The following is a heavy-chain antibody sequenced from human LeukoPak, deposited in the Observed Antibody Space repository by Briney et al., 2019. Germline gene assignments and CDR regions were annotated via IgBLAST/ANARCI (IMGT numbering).Heavy chain of an antibody. V-gene: IGHV1-2*02. D-gene: IGHD3-22*01. CDR3: ARDHYYDSSGYYYPQIDY. CDR2: INPNSGGT. Sequence: ASVKVSCKASGYTFTGYYMHWVRQAPGQGLEWMGWINPNSGGTNYAQKFQGRVTMTTDTSTSTAYMELRSLRSDDTAVYYCARDHYYDSSGYYYPQIDYWGQGTLVTVSS. CDR1: GYTFTGYY. J-gene: IGHJ4*02.